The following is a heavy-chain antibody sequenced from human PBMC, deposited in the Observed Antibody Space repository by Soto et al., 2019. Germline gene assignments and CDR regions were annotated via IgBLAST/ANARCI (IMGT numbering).Heavy chain of an antibody. D-gene: IGHD7-27*01. CDR1: GFTFSDYY. J-gene: IGHJ4*02. V-gene: IGHV3-11*01. CDR3: ARDPRQKTAPPKWGLFDY. Sequence: QVQLVESGGGLVKPGGSLRLSCAASGFTFSDYYMSWIRQAPGKGLEWVSYISSSGSTIYYADSVKGRFTISRDNAKNSLYLQLNSLRAEDTAVYYCARDPRQKTAPPKWGLFDYWGQGTLVTVSS. CDR2: ISSSGSTI.